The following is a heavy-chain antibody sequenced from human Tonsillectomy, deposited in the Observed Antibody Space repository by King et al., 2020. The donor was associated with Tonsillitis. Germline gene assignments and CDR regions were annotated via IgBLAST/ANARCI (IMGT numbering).Heavy chain of an antibody. D-gene: IGHD3-16*01. Sequence: VQLVESGGGLVQPGGSLRLSCAASGFTFSSYWVSWVRLAPVKGLEWGANIKQDGNEKYYVDSVKGRFTISRDNAKNSLYLQMNRLRAEDTAVYYCARGFGYSDYWGQGTLVTVSS. CDR2: IKQDGNEK. CDR1: GFTFSSYW. CDR3: ARGFGYSDY. V-gene: IGHV3-7*04. J-gene: IGHJ4*02.